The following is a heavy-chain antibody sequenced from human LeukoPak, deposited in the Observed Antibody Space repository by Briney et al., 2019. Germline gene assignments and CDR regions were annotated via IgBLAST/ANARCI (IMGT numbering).Heavy chain of an antibody. Sequence: WASVKVSCKASGGTFSRYAISWVRQAPGQGLEWMGGYIPMFGTANYAQNFQNRVTSTADESTSTVSMEVSSLRPEDTAVYFCAGASSKWELSFWGQGTLVTVSS. V-gene: IGHV1-69*13. J-gene: IGHJ4*02. CDR2: YIPMFGTA. D-gene: IGHD1-26*01. CDR3: AGASSKWELSF. CDR1: GGTFSRYA.